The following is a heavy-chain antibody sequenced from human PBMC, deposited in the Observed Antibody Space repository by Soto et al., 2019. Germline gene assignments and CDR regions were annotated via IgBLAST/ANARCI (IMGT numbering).Heavy chain of an antibody. CDR2: MNPNSGNT. CDR3: ARGRPQDIVLMVYAISPYYFDY. V-gene: IGHV1-8*01. J-gene: IGHJ4*02. D-gene: IGHD2-8*01. CDR1: GYTFTSYD. Sequence: ASMKVSCKASGYTFTSYDINWVRQATGQGLEWMGWMNPNSGNTGYAQKFQGRVTMTRNTSISTAYMELSSLRSEDTAVYYCARGRPQDIVLMVYAISPYYFDYWGQGTLVTVSS.